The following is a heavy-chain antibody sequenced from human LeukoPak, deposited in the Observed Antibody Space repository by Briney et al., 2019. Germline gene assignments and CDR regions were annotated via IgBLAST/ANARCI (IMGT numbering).Heavy chain of an antibody. CDR3: ARLRWEFDY. J-gene: IGHJ4*02. D-gene: IGHD1-26*01. Sequence: SETLSLTCTVSGGSISSSSYYWGWIRQPPREGLEWIGSIYYSGSTYYNPSLKSRVTISVDTSKDQFSLKLSSVTAADTAVYYCARLRWEFDYWGQGTLATVSS. CDR2: IYYSGST. V-gene: IGHV4-39*01. CDR1: GGSISSSSYY.